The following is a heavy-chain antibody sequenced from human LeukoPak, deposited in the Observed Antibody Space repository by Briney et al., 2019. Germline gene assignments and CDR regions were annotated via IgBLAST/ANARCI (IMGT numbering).Heavy chain of an antibody. V-gene: IGHV5-51*01. CDR3: ARSGVVTFYQYMDV. CDR2: IYPGDSDT. D-gene: IGHD3-3*01. J-gene: IGHJ6*03. CDR1: GYRFYTYC. Sequence: GESLKISCKGSGYRFYTYCIGRVPQMPGKDLEWMVNIYPGDSDTRYSPSFQGQVTISADKSISTAYLQWSSLKASDTAMYYCARSGVVTFYQYMDVWGTGTTVTVSS.